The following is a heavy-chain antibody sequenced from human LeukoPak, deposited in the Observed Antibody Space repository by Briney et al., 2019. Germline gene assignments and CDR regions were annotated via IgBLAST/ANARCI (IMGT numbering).Heavy chain of an antibody. CDR1: GGTFSSYA. Sequence: GASVKVSCKASGGTFSSYAISWVRQAPGQGLEWMGRIIPILGIANYAQKFQGRVTITADKSTSTAYVELSSLRSEDPAVYYCARARDVEWELLRFDYWGQGTLVTVSS. J-gene: IGHJ4*02. CDR2: IIPILGIA. D-gene: IGHD1-26*01. CDR3: ARARDVEWELLRFDY. V-gene: IGHV1-69*04.